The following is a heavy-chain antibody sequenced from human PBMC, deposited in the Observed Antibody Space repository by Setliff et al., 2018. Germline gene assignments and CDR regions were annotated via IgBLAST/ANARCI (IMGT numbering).Heavy chain of an antibody. CDR3: ARLGTSGWYSTLEAFDI. CDR2: IYYSGST. V-gene: IGHV4-39*07. CDR1: GGSISSSSYY. D-gene: IGHD6-19*01. Sequence: PSETLSLTCTVSGGSISSSSYYWGWIRQPPGKGLEWIGSIYYSGSTKYNPSLNSRVIMSVDMSKNQFSLNLNSVTAADTAVYYCARLGTSGWYSTLEAFDIWGQGTMVTVSS. J-gene: IGHJ3*02.